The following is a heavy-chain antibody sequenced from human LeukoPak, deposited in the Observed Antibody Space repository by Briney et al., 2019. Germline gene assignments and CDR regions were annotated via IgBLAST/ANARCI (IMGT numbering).Heavy chain of an antibody. CDR3: ARDQRRSNCSGGSCYWFDP. V-gene: IGHV4-34*01. J-gene: IGHJ5*02. CDR2: INHSGST. D-gene: IGHD2-15*01. Sequence: PSETLSLTCAVYGGSFSGYYWSWIRQPPGKGLEWIGEINHSGSTNYNPSLKSRVTISVDTSKNQFSLKLSSVTAADTAVYYCARDQRRSNCSGGSCYWFDPWGQGTLVTVSS. CDR1: GGSFSGYY.